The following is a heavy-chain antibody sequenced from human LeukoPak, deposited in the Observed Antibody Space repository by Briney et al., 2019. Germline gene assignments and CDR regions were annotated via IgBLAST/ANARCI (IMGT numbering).Heavy chain of an antibody. Sequence: PGGSLRLSCAASGFTVSSNYMSWVRQAPGKGLEWVSVIYSGGSTYYADSVKGRFTISRDNSKDTLYLQMNSLRAEDTAVYYCARDALYSGGFDYWGQGTLVTVSS. CDR1: GFTVSSNY. D-gene: IGHD3-10*01. J-gene: IGHJ4*02. CDR3: ARDALYSGGFDY. V-gene: IGHV3-66*01. CDR2: IYSGGST.